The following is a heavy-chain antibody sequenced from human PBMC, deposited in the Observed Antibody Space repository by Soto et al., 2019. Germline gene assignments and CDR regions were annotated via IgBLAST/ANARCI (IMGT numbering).Heavy chain of an antibody. CDR1: GFTFSSYW. J-gene: IGHJ4*02. CDR3: ARHMLRVVIIPGGFDY. Sequence: GSLRLSCAASGFTFSSYWMSWVRQAPGKGLEWVANIKQDGSEKYYVDSVKGRFTISRDNAKNSLYLQMNSLRAEDTAVYYCARHMLRVVIIPGGFDYWGQGTLFTVSS. V-gene: IGHV3-7*01. CDR2: IKQDGSEK. D-gene: IGHD3-3*01.